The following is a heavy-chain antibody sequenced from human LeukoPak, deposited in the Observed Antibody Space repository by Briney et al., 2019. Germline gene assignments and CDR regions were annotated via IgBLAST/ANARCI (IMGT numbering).Heavy chain of an antibody. CDR3: ARGPFITMVRGPIDY. D-gene: IGHD3-10*01. V-gene: IGHV1-2*02. Sequence: ASVKVSCKASGYTFTGYYMHWVRQAPGQGLEWMGWINPNSGGTNYARKFQGRVTMTRDTSISTAYMELSRLRSDDTAVYYCARGPFITMVRGPIDYWGQGTLVTVSS. CDR2: INPNSGGT. J-gene: IGHJ4*02. CDR1: GYTFTGYY.